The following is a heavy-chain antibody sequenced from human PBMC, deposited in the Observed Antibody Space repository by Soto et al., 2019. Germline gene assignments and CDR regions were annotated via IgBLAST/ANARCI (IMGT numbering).Heavy chain of an antibody. J-gene: IGHJ4*02. CDR1: GFTFITYG. CDR3: ARGPDDSSGYWGY. CDR2: IWYDGINK. Sequence: QVQLVESGGAVVQPGRPLRLSCAASGFTFITYGMHWFRQAPGKGLEWGAVIWYDGINKYYADTVKGRFTISRDNSKNTLYLQMNSLRAEDTAVYYCARGPDDSSGYWGYWGQGTLVTVSS. V-gene: IGHV3-33*01. D-gene: IGHD3-22*01.